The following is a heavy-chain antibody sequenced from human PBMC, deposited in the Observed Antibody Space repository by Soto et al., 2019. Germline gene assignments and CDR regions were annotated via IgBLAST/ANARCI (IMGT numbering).Heavy chain of an antibody. Sequence: TGGSLRLSCAASGFTFSSYWMSWVRQAPGKGLEWVANIKQDGSEKYYVDSVKGRFTISRDNAKNSLYLQMNSLRAEDTAVYYCSRDPPEEQWLVVWGDYWGQGTLVTVSS. V-gene: IGHV3-7*01. D-gene: IGHD6-19*01. J-gene: IGHJ4*02. CDR2: IKQDGSEK. CDR3: SRDPPEEQWLVVWGDY. CDR1: GFTFSSYW.